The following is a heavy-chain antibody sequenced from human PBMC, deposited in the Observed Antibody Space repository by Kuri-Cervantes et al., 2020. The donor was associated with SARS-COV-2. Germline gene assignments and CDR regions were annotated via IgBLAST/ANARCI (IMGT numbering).Heavy chain of an antibody. V-gene: IGHV4-34*01. D-gene: IGHD3-22*01. Sequence: SETLSLTCGVYGGSFNGYHWGWIRQPPGKGLEWIGEINHSGSTNYNPSLKNRVTISVDTSKNQFSLKLSSVTAAETAVYYCARDLMTHDYYDRLDAFDIWGQGTMVTVSS. CDR1: GGSFNGYH. CDR3: ARDLMTHDYYDRLDAFDI. CDR2: INHSGST. J-gene: IGHJ3*02.